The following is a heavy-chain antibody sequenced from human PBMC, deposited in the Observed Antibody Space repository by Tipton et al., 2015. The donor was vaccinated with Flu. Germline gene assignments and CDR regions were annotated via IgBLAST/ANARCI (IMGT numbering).Heavy chain of an antibody. CDR2: IHRSGST. D-gene: IGHD4-11*01. J-gene: IGHJ5*02. CDR1: GDSIRSSNYY. V-gene: IGHV4-39*07. Sequence: TLSLTCTVSGDSIRSSNYYWGWIRQPPGKGLEWIATIHRSGSTKYNPSLKSRVTISVDTSKNQFSLEMRSVTAADMAFYYCARRDFSNYVSDPKNWFDRWGQGTLVTVSS. CDR3: ARRDFSNYVSDPKNWFDR.